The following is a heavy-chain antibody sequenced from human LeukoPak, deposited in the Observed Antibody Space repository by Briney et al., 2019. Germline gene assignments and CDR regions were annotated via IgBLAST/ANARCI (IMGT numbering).Heavy chain of an antibody. CDR1: GFTSSSYS. V-gene: IGHV3-21*01. J-gene: IGHJ6*04. D-gene: IGHD6-19*01. CDR3: ARDNLSVGSASGWYRDILLGYGMDV. CDR2: ISSSSSYI. Sequence: PGGSLRLSCAASGFTSSSYSMNWVRQAPGKGLEWVSSISSSSSYIYYADSVKGRFTISRDNAKNSLYLQMNSLRAEDTAVYYCARDNLSVGSASGWYRDILLGYGMDVWGKGTTVTVSS.